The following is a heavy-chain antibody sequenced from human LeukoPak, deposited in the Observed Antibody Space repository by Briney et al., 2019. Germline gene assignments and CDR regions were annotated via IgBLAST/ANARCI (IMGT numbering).Heavy chain of an antibody. D-gene: IGHD3-9*01. Sequence: ASVKVSCKASGYTFTSYDINGVRQATGQGLEWMGWMNPNSGNTGYAQKFQGRGTMTRNTAISTAYMELSSLRSEDTAVYYCARGEYYDILTGYPPPHYWGQGTLVTVSS. CDR3: ARGEYYDILTGYPPPHY. V-gene: IGHV1-8*01. J-gene: IGHJ4*02. CDR1: GYTFTSYD. CDR2: MNPNSGNT.